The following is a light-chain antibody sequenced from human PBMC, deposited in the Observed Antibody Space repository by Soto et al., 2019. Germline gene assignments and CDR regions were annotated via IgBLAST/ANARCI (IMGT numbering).Light chain of an antibody. V-gene: IGKV1-5*03. Sequence: DIQMTQSPSTLSASVGDRVSITCRASQSLSSRLAWYQQKPGKAPKLLIYKASTLESGVPSRFSGSGSGTEFTLTISSLQPDDFATYYCQQYNNYWTFGQGTKVEMK. CDR2: KAS. CDR3: QQYNNYWT. J-gene: IGKJ1*01. CDR1: QSLSSR.